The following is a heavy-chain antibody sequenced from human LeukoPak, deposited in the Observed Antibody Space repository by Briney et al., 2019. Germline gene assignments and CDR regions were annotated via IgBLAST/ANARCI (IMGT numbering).Heavy chain of an antibody. CDR2: IRGYNTNT. CDR1: GYTFTTYG. Sequence: GPVKVSCKASGYTFTTYGISWVRQAPGQGLEWMGWIRGYNTNTNYAQKFQGRVTMTIDTSTSTAYMESRSLRSDDTAVYYCARDLVIDGSGSYFDPWGQGPLVTVSS. V-gene: IGHV1-18*01. CDR3: ARDLVIDGSGSYFDP. D-gene: IGHD3-10*01. J-gene: IGHJ5*02.